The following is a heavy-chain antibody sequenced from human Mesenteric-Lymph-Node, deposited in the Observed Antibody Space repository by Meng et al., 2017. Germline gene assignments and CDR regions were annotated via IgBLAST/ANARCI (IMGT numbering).Heavy chain of an antibody. Sequence: EVQLVESGGGVVQPGGSLRISCAASGFTLSSYWMHWVRQAPGEGLVWVSRINSDGSTTSYADSVKGRFTISRDSAKNTLYLQMNSLRAEDTAVYYCARVQVVVTGFDPWGQGTLVTVSS. CDR3: ARVQVVVTGFDP. J-gene: IGHJ5*02. CDR1: GFTLSSYW. V-gene: IGHV3-74*01. D-gene: IGHD2-21*02. CDR2: INSDGSTT.